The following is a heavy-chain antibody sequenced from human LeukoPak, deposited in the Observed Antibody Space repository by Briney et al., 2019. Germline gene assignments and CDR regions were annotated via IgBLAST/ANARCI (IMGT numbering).Heavy chain of an antibody. J-gene: IGHJ5*02. Sequence: SETLSLTCTVSGGSISSYYWSWIRQPPGKGLEWIGYIYYSGSTNYNPSLKGRVTISVDTSKNQFSLKLSSVTAADTAVYYCARDTGYSSSWYNWFDPWGQGTLVTVSS. CDR1: GGSISSYY. CDR2: IYYSGST. CDR3: ARDTGYSSSWYNWFDP. V-gene: IGHV4-59*01. D-gene: IGHD6-13*01.